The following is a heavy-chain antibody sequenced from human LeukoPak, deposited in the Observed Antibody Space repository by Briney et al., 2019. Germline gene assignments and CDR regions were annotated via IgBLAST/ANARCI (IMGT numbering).Heavy chain of an antibody. CDR1: GGTFSSYA. J-gene: IGHJ4*02. CDR2: ITPIFGTA. CDR3: ARATVIERRVPAGRRGGGYYFDY. V-gene: IGHV1-69*13. Sequence: SVKVSCKASGGTFSSYAISWVRQAPGQGLEWMGGITPIFGTANYAQKFQGRVTITADESTSTAYMELSSLRSEDTAVYYCARATVIERRVPAGRRGGGYYFDYWGQGTLVTVSS. D-gene: IGHD3-16*02.